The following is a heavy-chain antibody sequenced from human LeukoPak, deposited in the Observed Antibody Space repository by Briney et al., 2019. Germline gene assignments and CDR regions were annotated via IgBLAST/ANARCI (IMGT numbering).Heavy chain of an antibody. J-gene: IGHJ6*02. V-gene: IGHV4-59*08. CDR2: IYYSGST. CDR1: GGSISSYY. Sequence: SETLSLTCTVSGGSISSYYWSWIRQPPGKGLEWIGYIYYSGSTNYNPSLKSRVTISVDTSKNQFSLKLSSVTAADTAVYYCARLPPEYTVVVRAREDYYYGMDVWGQGTTVTVSS. D-gene: IGHD2-15*01. CDR3: ARLPPEYTVVVRAREDYYYGMDV.